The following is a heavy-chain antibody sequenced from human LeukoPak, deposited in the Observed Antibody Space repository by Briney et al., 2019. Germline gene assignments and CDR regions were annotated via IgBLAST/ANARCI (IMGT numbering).Heavy chain of an antibody. J-gene: IGHJ4*02. D-gene: IGHD5-12*01. CDR3: ARVSRAGYSGYDYGY. CDR2: IYPGDSDT. Sequence: GESLKISCKGSGYSFTSYWIGWVRQMPGKGLEWMGIIYPGDSDTRYSPSFQGQVTISADKSISTAYLQRSSLKASDTAMYYCARVSRAGYSGYDYGYWGQGTLVTVSS. V-gene: IGHV5-51*01. CDR1: GYSFTSYW.